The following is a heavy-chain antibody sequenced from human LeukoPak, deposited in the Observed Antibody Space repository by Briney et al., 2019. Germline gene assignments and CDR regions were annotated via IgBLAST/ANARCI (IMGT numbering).Heavy chain of an antibody. J-gene: IGHJ6*03. CDR3: ARVTIDYYSYYYMDV. CDR1: GYTFTSYG. V-gene: IGHV1-18*01. D-gene: IGHD3-3*01. CDR2: ISAYNGST. Sequence: ASVKVSCKASGYTFTSYGISWVRQAPGQGLEWMGWISAYNGSTNYAQKLQGRVTMTTDTSTSTAYMGLRSLTSDDTAVYYCARVTIDYYSYYYMDVWGIGTTVTVSS.